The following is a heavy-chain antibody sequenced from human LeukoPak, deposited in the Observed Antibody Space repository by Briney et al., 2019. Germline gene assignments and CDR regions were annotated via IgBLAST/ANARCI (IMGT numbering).Heavy chain of an antibody. D-gene: IGHD2-15*01. CDR1: GGSISSSSYY. Sequence: PSETLSLTCTVSGGSISSSSYYWGWIRQPPGKGLEWIGSIYYSGSTYYNPSLKSRVTISVDTSKNQFSLKLSSVTAADTAVYYCARGVGGGKGYFDYWGQGTLVTVSS. V-gene: IGHV4-39*07. CDR3: ARGVGGGKGYFDY. CDR2: IYYSGST. J-gene: IGHJ4*02.